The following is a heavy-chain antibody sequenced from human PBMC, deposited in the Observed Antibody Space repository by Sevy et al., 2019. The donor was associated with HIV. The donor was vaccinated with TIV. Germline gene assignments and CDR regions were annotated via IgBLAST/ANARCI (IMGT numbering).Heavy chain of an antibody. CDR1: GFIFSPYT. CDR3: AKGDRTFYGLDV. Sequence: GGSLRLSCAASGFIFSPYTMTWVRQPPGKGLEWVSGIRGSGGSTYYEGPLKGRFTIFRDNSKSTVHLQMNSLRAEDTAVYYCAKGDRTFYGLDVWGQGTTVTVSS. V-gene: IGHV3-23*01. J-gene: IGHJ6*02. CDR2: IRGSGGST. D-gene: IGHD2-15*01.